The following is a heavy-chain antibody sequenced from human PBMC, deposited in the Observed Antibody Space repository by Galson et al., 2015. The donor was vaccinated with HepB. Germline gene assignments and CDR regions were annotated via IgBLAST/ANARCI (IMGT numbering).Heavy chain of an antibody. Sequence: SLRLSCAASGFTVSSDYMSWVRQAPGKGLEWVSVIYSGGSTYYADSAKGRFTISRDNSKNTLYLQMNSLRAEDTAVYYCARDLRVAAALDYWGQGTLVTVSS. CDR3: ARDLRVAAALDY. D-gene: IGHD6-13*01. CDR2: IYSGGST. J-gene: IGHJ4*02. V-gene: IGHV3-66*01. CDR1: GFTVSSDY.